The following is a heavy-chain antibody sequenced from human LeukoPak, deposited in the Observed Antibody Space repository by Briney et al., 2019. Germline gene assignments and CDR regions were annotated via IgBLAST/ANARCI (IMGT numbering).Heavy chain of an antibody. CDR1: GFSITNYW. CDR2: IKGDGSEK. Sequence: TGGSLRLSCAVSGFSITNYWMTWVRQAPGKGLEWVANIKGDGSEKYYVDSVKGRLTISRDNDKNYLYLQMNSLRDEDTAVYYCVRQAGVSWGQGTLVTVSS. CDR3: VRQAGVS. D-gene: IGHD6-19*01. J-gene: IGHJ5*02. V-gene: IGHV3-7*01.